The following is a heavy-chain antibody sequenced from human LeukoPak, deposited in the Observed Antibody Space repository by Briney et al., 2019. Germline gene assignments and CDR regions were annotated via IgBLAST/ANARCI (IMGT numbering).Heavy chain of an antibody. V-gene: IGHV4-39*01. CDR3: ARWGGSYYSGTWFDP. CDR2: IYYSGST. J-gene: IGHJ5*02. Sequence: PSETLSLTCTVSGGSISSSSYYWGWIRQPPGKELVWIGSIYYSGSTYYNSTLKSRVTISVDTSKNQFSLKLSSVTAADTAVYYCARWGGSYYSGTWFDPWGQGTLVTVSS. D-gene: IGHD1-26*01. CDR1: GGSISSSSYY.